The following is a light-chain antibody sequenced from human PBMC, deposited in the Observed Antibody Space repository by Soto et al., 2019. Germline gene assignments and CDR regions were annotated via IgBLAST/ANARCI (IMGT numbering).Light chain of an antibody. CDR2: EVS. CDR1: SSDVGSYHY. Sequence: QSALTQPPSASGSPGQSVTISCTGTSSDVGSYHYISWYQQHPGKAPKLMIYEVSKRPSGVPDRFSGSKSGNTASLTVSGLQAEDEADYYCSSYAGSIFVVFGGGTKLAVL. CDR3: SSYAGSIFVV. J-gene: IGLJ2*01. V-gene: IGLV2-8*01.